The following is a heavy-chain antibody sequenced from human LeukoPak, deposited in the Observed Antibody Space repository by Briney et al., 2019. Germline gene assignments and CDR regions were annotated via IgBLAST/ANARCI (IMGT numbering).Heavy chain of an antibody. J-gene: IGHJ4*02. CDR2: IYGAGAT. D-gene: IGHD6-6*01. CDR1: GLNVSSEY. CDR3: AGLHPASRHYFDY. Sequence: PGGSLRLSCAAYGLNVSSEYLAWVRQASGKGLEWISVIYGAGATYYADSVQGQFTISRDTYSNALYLQMNSLRVEDTAVYHCAGLHPASRHYFDYWGQGTLVTVSS. V-gene: IGHV3-53*01.